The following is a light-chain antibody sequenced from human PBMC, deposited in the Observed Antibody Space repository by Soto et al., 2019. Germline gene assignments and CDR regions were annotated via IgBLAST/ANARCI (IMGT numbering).Light chain of an antibody. CDR1: QNINTN. V-gene: IGKV3-15*01. J-gene: IGKJ5*01. Sequence: DIVMTQSPATLSVSPGERATLSCRASQNINTNLAWYQQKPGQAPRLLVYGAFTRAPGIPARFSGSGSGTEFALTITSLQSEDLAVYSCQQYNNWPPITFGQGTRLEIK. CDR2: GAF. CDR3: QQYNNWPPIT.